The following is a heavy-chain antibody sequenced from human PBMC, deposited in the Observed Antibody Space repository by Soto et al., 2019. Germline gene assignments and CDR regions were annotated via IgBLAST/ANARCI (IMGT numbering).Heavy chain of an antibody. V-gene: IGHV1-69*06. CDR3: ARDGSGSYYYYYYGMDV. J-gene: IGHJ6*02. CDR1: GGTFSSYA. Sequence: SVKVSCKASGGTFSSYAISWVRQAPGQGLEWTGGIIPIFGTANYAQKFQGGVTITADKSTSTAYMELSSLRSEDTAVYYCARDGSGSYYYYYYGMDVWGQGTTVTVSS. D-gene: IGHD3-10*01. CDR2: IIPIFGTA.